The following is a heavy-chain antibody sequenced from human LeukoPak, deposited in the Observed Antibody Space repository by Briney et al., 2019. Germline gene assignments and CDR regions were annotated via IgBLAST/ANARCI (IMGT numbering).Heavy chain of an antibody. CDR3: ARDQAYCGGDCYYDY. J-gene: IGHJ4*02. CDR1: GYTFTGYY. D-gene: IGHD2-21*02. V-gene: IGHV1-69*04. Sequence: SVKVSCKASGYTFTGYYMHWVRQAPGQGLEWMGRIIPILGIANYAQKFQGRVTITADKSTSTAYMELSSLRSEDTAVYYCARDQAYCGGDCYYDYWGQGTLVTVSS. CDR2: IIPILGIA.